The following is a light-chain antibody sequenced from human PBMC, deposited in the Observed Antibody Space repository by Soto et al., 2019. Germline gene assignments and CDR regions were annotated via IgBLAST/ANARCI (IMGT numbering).Light chain of an antibody. CDR3: QQYNSYS. Sequence: IKMSQSPSTLSATVGDRVTITCRASQSISNWLAWYQQKPGKAPKLLIYDASSLESGVPSRFSGSGSGTEFTLTISSLQPDDFATYYCQQYNSYSFGQGTKVDI. J-gene: IGKJ1*01. CDR2: DAS. V-gene: IGKV1-5*01. CDR1: QSISNW.